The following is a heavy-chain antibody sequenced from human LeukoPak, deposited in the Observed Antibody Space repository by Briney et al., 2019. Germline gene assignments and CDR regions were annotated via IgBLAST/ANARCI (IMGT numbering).Heavy chain of an antibody. V-gene: IGHV3-30*18. CDR3: AKVAVEYYYGSGSFDY. CDR1: GFSFSSYG. D-gene: IGHD3-10*01. J-gene: IGHJ4*02. Sequence: PGGSLRLSCAASGFSFSSYGIHWVRQAPGKGLEWVAVISYDGSNKYYADSVRGRFTISKDNSKNTLYLQMNSLRAEDTAVYYCAKVAVEYYYGSGSFDYWGQGTLVTVYS. CDR2: ISYDGSNK.